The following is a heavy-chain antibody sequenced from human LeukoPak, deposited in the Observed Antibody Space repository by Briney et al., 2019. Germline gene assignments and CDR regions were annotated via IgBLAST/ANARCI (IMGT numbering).Heavy chain of an antibody. CDR1: GFTFGSYA. V-gene: IGHV3-23*01. Sequence: GGSLRLSCVASGFTFGSYAMSWVRQAPGKGLEWVSAISADGGSAWYAGSVRGRSTISRDNSKNTLYLQMNSLRAEDTAVYYCARDWPMEAAAGENWFDPWGQGTLVTVSS. CDR3: ARDWPMEAAAGENWFDP. J-gene: IGHJ5*02. CDR2: ISADGGSA. D-gene: IGHD6-13*01.